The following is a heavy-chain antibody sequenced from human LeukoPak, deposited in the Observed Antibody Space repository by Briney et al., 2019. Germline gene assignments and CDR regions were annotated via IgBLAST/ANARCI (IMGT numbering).Heavy chain of an antibody. CDR3: ARRDGYNSYYFDY. CDR1: GDSIRSTNSY. Sequence: SETLSLTCTVSGDSIRSTNSYWAWIRQSPGKGLEWIGTISYIGSTYYNPSPKSRVTISADTSKNQFSLKLTSVTAADTSVYYCARRDGYNSYYFDYWGQGTLVTVSS. V-gene: IGHV4-39*01. J-gene: IGHJ4*02. D-gene: IGHD5-24*01. CDR2: ISYIGST.